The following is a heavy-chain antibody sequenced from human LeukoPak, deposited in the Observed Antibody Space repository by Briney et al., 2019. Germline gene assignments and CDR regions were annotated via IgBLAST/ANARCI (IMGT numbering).Heavy chain of an antibody. J-gene: IGHJ3*02. CDR3: KRKTAYDILTGYSEIAFDI. CDR1: GCSISSSSYY. V-gene: IGHV4-39*07. CDR2: IYYSGST. Sequence: SETLSLTCTVSGCSISSSSYYWGLIRQPPGKGLEWIGSIYYSGSTNYNPSLKSRVTISVDTSKNQFSLKLSSVTAADTAVYFCKRKTAYDILTGYSEIAFDIWGQGTMVTVSS. D-gene: IGHD3-9*01.